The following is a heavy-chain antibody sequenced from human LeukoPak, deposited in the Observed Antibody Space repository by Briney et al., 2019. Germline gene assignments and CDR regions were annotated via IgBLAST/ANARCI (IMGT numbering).Heavy chain of an antibody. CDR1: GFTFSSYW. J-gene: IGHJ3*02. CDR2: IKQDGSEK. V-gene: IGHV3-7*01. Sequence: PGGSLRLSCAASGFTFSSYWMSWVRQAPGKGLEWVANIKQDGSEKYYVDSVKGRFTISRDNAKNSLYLQMNSLRAEDTAVYYCARQKYSSSWYSVFYVPDAFDIWGQGTMVTVSS. CDR3: ARQKYSSSWYSVFYVPDAFDI. D-gene: IGHD6-13*01.